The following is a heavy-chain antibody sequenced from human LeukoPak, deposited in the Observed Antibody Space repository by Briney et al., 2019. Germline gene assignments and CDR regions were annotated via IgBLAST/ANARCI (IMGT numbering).Heavy chain of an antibody. J-gene: IGHJ4*02. CDR3: ASISAAGGS. CDR1: GGSISSYY. D-gene: IGHD6-13*01. CDR2: IFYSGST. V-gene: IGHV4-59*01. Sequence: SETLSLTCTVSGGSISSYYWSWIRQPPGKGLEWIGYIFYSGSTNYDPSLKSRVTISVDTSKNQFSLKLRSVTAADTVVYYCASISAAGGSWGQGTLVTVSS.